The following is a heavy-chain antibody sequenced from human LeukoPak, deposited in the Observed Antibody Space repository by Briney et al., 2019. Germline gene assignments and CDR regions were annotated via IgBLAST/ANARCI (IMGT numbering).Heavy chain of an antibody. CDR2: ISHSGST. V-gene: IGHV4-34*01. CDR3: ARVPRLYYYGSGRRYNWFDP. J-gene: IGHJ5*02. D-gene: IGHD3-10*01. Sequence: PSETLSLTCAVYGGSFSGYYWSWIRQPPGKGLEWIGEISHSGSTNYNPSLKSRVTISVDTSKNQFSLKLSSVTAADTAVYYCARVPRLYYYGSGRRYNWFDPWGQGTLVTVSS. CDR1: GGSFSGYY.